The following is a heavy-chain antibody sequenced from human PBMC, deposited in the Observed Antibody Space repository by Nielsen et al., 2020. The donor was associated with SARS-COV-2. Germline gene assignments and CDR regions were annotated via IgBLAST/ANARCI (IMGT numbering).Heavy chain of an antibody. CDR3: ARVDGNYFHWYFDL. CDR2: MGGSGAST. J-gene: IGHJ2*01. V-gene: IGHV3-23*01. Sequence: GGSLRLSCVASGFTFSSYAMSWVRQAPGEGLEWVSVMGGSGASTYYADSVRGRFTMSRDNSKNTLYLQLRSLRAEDTAVYYCARVDGNYFHWYFDLWGRGTLVTVSS. CDR1: GFTFSSYA. D-gene: IGHD2/OR15-2a*01.